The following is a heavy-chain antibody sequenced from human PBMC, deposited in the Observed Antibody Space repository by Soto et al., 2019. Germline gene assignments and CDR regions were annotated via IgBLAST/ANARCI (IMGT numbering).Heavy chain of an antibody. CDR2: IYTSGST. J-gene: IGHJ4*02. V-gene: IGHV4-4*07. D-gene: IGHD5-12*01. Sequence: PSETLSLTCTVSGGSISSYYWSWIRQPAGKGLEWIGRIYTSGSTNYNPSLKSRVTMSVDTSKNQFSLKLSSVTAADTAVYYCARGGYSGYDLIFDYWGQGTLVTVSS. CDR3: ARGGYSGYDLIFDY. CDR1: GGSISSYY.